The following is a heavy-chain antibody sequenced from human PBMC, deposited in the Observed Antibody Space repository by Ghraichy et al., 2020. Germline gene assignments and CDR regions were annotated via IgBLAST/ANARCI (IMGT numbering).Heavy chain of an antibody. J-gene: IGHJ4*02. D-gene: IGHD1-26*01. CDR1: GGSVTSNY. CDR3: ARQSHGTYVYFDN. CDR2: ISASGST. V-gene: IGHV4-4*07. Sequence: SETLSLTCTVSGGSVTSNYWSWVRQPAGKGLEWIGRISASGSTDYNPSLKRRVSLSSDTSANQFSLKLTSMTAADTGVYYCARQSHGTYVYFDNWGQGTLVTVSS.